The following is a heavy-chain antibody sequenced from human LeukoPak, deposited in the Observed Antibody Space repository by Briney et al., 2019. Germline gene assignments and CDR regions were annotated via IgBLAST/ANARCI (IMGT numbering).Heavy chain of an antibody. D-gene: IGHD3-22*01. CDR3: ARERTYYYDNSGYYPYFDY. CDR1: GFTFSSYE. CDR2: ISSSGSTI. V-gene: IGHV3-48*03. Sequence: GGSLRLSCAASGFTFSSYEMNWVRQAPGKGLEWDSYISSSGSTIYYADSVKGRFTISRDNAKNSLYLQMNSLRAEDTAVYYCARERTYYYDNSGYYPYFDYWGQGTLVTVSS. J-gene: IGHJ4*02.